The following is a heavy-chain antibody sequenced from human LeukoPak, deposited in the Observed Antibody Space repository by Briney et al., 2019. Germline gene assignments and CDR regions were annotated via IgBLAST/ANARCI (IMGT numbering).Heavy chain of an antibody. V-gene: IGHV4-30-2*01. D-gene: IGHD2-15*01. CDR1: VGSISSGCYS. CDR2: IYHSGST. Sequence: NPSETLSLTCAVSVGSISSGCYSWSWIRQPPGKGLEWIGYIYHSGSTYYNHSLKSRVTISVDRSKNQFSLKLSSVTAADTAVYYCARRPTFTGPRARSSNVVGYYYYYGMDVWGQGTTITVSS. J-gene: IGHJ6*02. CDR3: ARRPTFTGPRARSSNVVGYYYYYGMDV.